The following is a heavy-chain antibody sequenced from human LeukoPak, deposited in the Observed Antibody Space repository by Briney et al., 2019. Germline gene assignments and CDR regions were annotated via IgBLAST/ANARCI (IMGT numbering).Heavy chain of an antibody. J-gene: IGHJ4*02. V-gene: IGHV3-23*01. CDR3: AKGKSSGWYAATDY. D-gene: IGHD6-19*01. CDR1: GFTFSSYA. Sequence: GGSLRLSCAASGFTFSSYAMSWVRQAPGKGLEWVSAISGSGGSTYYAGSVKGRFTISRDNSKNTLYLQTNSLRAEDTAVYYCAKGKSSGWYAATDYWGQGTLVTVSS. CDR2: ISGSGGST.